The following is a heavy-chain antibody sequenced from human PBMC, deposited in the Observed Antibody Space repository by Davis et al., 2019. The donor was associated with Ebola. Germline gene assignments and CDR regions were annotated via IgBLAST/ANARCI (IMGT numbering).Heavy chain of an antibody. CDR1: GGSISSYY. CDR2: IYYSGST. J-gene: IGHJ6*04. Sequence: SETLSLTCTVSGGSISSYYWSWIRQPPGKGLEWLGYIYYSGSTNYNPSLKSRVTIPVDTSKNQFSLKLSSVTAADTAVYYCATMDGGNSGLYYYYGMDVWGKGTTVTVSS. CDR3: ATMDGGNSGLYYYYGMDV. D-gene: IGHD4-23*01. V-gene: IGHV4-59*01.